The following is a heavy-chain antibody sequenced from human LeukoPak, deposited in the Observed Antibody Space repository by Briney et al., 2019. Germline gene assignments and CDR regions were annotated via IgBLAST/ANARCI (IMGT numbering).Heavy chain of an antibody. V-gene: IGHV1-69*05. J-gene: IGHJ4*02. CDR1: GGTFSSYA. Sequence: ASVKVSCKASGGTFSSYAISWGRQAPGQGLEWMGGIIPIFGTANYAQKFQGRVTISTDESTSTPCIEKSSVRSEGTAVYFAARAKRLVAATPVYWGQGAPVTASS. CDR2: IIPIFGTA. D-gene: IGHD2-15*01. CDR3: ARAKRLVAATPVY.